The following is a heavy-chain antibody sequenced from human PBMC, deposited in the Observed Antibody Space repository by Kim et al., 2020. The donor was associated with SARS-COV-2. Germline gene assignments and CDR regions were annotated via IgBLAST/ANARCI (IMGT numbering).Heavy chain of an antibody. D-gene: IGHD2-2*01. Sequence: GGSLRLSCAASGFTFDDYAMHWVRQAPGKGLEWVALITWDGGSTYYADSVKGRFTISRANSKNSLYLQMNSLRAEDTAVYYCAKGIVPAAISPLDYYGMDVWGQGTTVTVSS. CDR2: ITWDGGST. J-gene: IGHJ6*02. CDR1: GFTFDDYA. CDR3: AKGIVPAAISPLDYYGMDV. V-gene: IGHV3-43D*03.